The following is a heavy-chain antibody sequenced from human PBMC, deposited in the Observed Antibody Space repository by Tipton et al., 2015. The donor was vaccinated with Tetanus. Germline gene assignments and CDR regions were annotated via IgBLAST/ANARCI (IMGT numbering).Heavy chain of an antibody. CDR3: VRGRGLGAYSFGFEY. Sequence: LRLSCTVSGGLITTGGYSWGWIRQPPGQGLEWLGYIYQTDSTYYNPSVRSRLTLSLQRSKKQVSLKLSSVTAADTAVYYCVRGRGLGAYSFGFEYWGQGALVTVSS. CDR1: GGLITTGGYS. J-gene: IGHJ4*02. CDR2: IYQTDST. D-gene: IGHD5-12*01. V-gene: IGHV4-30-2*01.